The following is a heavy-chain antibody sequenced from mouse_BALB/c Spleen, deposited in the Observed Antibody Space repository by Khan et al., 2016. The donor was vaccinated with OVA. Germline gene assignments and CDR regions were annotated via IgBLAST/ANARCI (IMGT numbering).Heavy chain of an antibody. CDR3: AREEALYYFDD. V-gene: IGHV1-76*01. CDR1: GYIFTSYW. CDR2: IYPGTDNT. D-gene: IGHD3-2*02. Sequence: VKLLESGAELERPGPSVKLSCKASGYIFTSYWIHGVKQRSGQGLEWIARIYPGTDNTYYNENLKDKATLTADKSSSTAYMQLSSLNSEDSAVYFCAREEALYYFDDWGQGSTLSVS. J-gene: IGHJ2*01.